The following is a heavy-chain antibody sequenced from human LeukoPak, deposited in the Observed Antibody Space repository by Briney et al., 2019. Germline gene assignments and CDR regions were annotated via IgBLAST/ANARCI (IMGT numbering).Heavy chain of an antibody. D-gene: IGHD4-11*01. CDR3: ARSASYSNYSYY. V-gene: IGHV4-34*01. Sequence: SETQSLTCAVYGGSFSGYYWSWIRQPPGKGLEWIGEINHSGSTNYNPSLKSRVTISVDTSKNQFSLKLSSVTAADTAVYYCARSASYSNYSYYWGQGTLVTVSS. J-gene: IGHJ4*02. CDR2: INHSGST. CDR1: GGSFSGYY.